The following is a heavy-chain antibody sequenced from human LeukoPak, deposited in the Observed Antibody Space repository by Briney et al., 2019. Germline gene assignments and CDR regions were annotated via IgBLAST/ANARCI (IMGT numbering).Heavy chain of an antibody. CDR1: GYTFTSYD. Sequence: GASVKVSCKASGYTFTSYDINWVRQASGQGLEWMGWMNANSGNTGNAQKFQGRVTMTRNTSITTAYMEVSSLRSEDTAVYYCARGKYFSGSYRYYFDYWGQGTLVTVSS. D-gene: IGHD6-19*01. CDR2: MNANSGNT. V-gene: IGHV1-8*01. CDR3: ARGKYFSGSYRYYFDY. J-gene: IGHJ4*02.